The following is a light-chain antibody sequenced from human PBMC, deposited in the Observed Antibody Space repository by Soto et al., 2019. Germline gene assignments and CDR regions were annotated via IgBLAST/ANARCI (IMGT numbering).Light chain of an antibody. V-gene: IGLV2-14*01. CDR1: SSDVDTYKY. J-gene: IGLJ2*01. CDR2: EVS. CDR3: CSYAGSTTRVL. Sequence: QSALTQPASVSGSPGQSITISCTGTSSDVDTYKYVSWYQQHPGKAPKLMIYEVSHRPSGVSDRFSGSKSGNTASLTISGLQAEDEADYYCCSYAGSTTRVLFGGGTKVTVL.